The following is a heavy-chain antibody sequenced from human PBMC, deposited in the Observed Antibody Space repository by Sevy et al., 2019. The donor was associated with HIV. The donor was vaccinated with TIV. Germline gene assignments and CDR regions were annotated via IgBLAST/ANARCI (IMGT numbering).Heavy chain of an antibody. CDR3: AGGVTTVTTVDYYYYMDV. V-gene: IGHV1-69*06. J-gene: IGHJ6*03. D-gene: IGHD4-4*01. CDR2: IIPIFGTA. Sequence: ASVKVSCKASGGTFSSYAISWVRQAPGQGLEWMGGIIPIFGTANYAQKFQGRVTITADKSTSTAYMELSSLRSEDTAVYYCAGGVTTVTTVDYYYYMDVWGKGTTVTVSS. CDR1: GGTFSSYA.